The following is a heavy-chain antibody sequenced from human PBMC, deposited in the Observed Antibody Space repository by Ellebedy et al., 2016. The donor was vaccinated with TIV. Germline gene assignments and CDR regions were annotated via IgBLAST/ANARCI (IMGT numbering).Heavy chain of an antibody. CDR1: GDSISSSGPY. V-gene: IGHV4-39*01. Sequence: SETLSLTXTVSGDSISSSGPYGGWIRQPPGKGLEWTGTIEFTGSAYYSPSLTSQVTISVDKSQNQLSLNLISVTGADTAVYYCARLLHTGIYGRGFFDYWGQGILVTVSS. CDR2: IEFTGSA. J-gene: IGHJ4*01. CDR3: ARLLHTGIYGRGFFDY. D-gene: IGHD3-10*01.